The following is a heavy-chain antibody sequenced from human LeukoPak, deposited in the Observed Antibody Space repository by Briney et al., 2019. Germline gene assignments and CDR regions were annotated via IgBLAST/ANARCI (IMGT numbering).Heavy chain of an antibody. D-gene: IGHD3-10*01. CDR3: ARDAPYYYGSGSYEDYYYYYMDV. CDR1: GGSFSGYY. J-gene: IGHJ6*03. Sequence: PSETLSLTCAVYGGSFSGYYWSWIRQPPGKGLEWIGEINHSGSTNYNPSLKSRVTISVDTSKNQFSLKLSSVTAADTAVYYCARDAPYYYGSGSYEDYYYYYMDVWGKGTTVTVSS. CDR2: INHSGST. V-gene: IGHV4-34*01.